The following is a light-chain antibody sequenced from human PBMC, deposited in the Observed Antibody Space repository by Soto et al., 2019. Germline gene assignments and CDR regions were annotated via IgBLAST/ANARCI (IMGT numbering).Light chain of an antibody. J-gene: IGLJ2*01. Sequence: ALTQPASVSGSPGQSITISCTGTSSDVGSYNLVSWYQQHPGKAPKLMIYEGSKRPSGVSNRFSGSKSGNTASLTISGLQAEDEADYYCCSYAGSSTLVVFGGGTKVTVL. V-gene: IGLV2-23*03. CDR2: EGS. CDR3: CSYAGSSTLVV. CDR1: SSDVGSYNL.